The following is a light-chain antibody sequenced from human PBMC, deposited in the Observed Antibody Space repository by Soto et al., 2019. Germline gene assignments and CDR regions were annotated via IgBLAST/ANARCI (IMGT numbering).Light chain of an antibody. CDR3: QQYGSSGT. J-gene: IGKJ1*01. CDR1: QSVSNNY. Sequence: VLMQSQGTLSLSPGERATLSCRASQSVSNNYLAWCQQKPGQAPRLLIYGASNRATGIPDRFSGSGSGTDFTLTISRLEPEDFAVYYCQQYGSSGTFGHGTKVDIK. V-gene: IGKV3-20*01. CDR2: GAS.